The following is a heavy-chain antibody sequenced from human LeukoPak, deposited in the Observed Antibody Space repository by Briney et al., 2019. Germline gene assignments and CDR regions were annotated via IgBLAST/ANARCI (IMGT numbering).Heavy chain of an antibody. CDR1: GYSFTSYW. CDR2: IYPGDSDT. CDR3: ARLSDHYDSSGYSYYFDY. V-gene: IGHV5-51*03. J-gene: IGHJ4*02. D-gene: IGHD3-22*01. Sequence: GESLKISCKGSGYSFTSYWIGRVRQMPGKGLEWMGIIYPGDSDTRYSPSFQGQVTISADKSISTAYLQWSSLKASDTAMYYCARLSDHYDSSGYSYYFDYWGQGTLVTVSS.